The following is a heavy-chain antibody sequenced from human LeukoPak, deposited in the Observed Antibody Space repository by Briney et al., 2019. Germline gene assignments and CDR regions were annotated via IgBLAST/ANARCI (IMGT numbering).Heavy chain of an antibody. CDR1: GGSFNSYY. CDR2: IHTSGST. J-gene: IGHJ4*02. D-gene: IGHD4-17*01. V-gene: IGHV4-4*07. CDR3: ARDLVYLIDEDYG. Sequence: SETLSLTCSVSGGSFNSYYCSWIRQPAGKGLEWIGRIHTSGSTDYTPSLQSRVTISIDTSKRQFYLNLSSVTAADTAVYYCARDLVYLIDEDYGWDQGTLVTVSS.